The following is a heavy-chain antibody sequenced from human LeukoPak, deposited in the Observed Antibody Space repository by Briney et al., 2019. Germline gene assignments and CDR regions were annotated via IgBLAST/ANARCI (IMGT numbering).Heavy chain of an antibody. CDR2: ISAYNGNT. CDR1: GYTFTSYG. V-gene: IGHV1-18*01. J-gene: IGHJ5*02. CDR3: ARECVDCSSTSCYNWFDP. Sequence: ASVKVSCKASGYTFTSYGISWVGQAPGQGLEWMGWISAYNGNTNYAQKLQGRVTMTTDTSTSTAYMELRSLRSDDTAVYYCARECVDCSSTSCYNWFDPWGQGTLVTVSS. D-gene: IGHD2-2*01.